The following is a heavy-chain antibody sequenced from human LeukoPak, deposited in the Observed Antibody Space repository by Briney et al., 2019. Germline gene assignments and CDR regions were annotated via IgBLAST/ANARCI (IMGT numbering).Heavy chain of an antibody. D-gene: IGHD3-22*01. CDR2: INPSGGST. V-gene: IGHV1-46*01. CDR1: GYTFTSYY. J-gene: IGHJ6*02. Sequence: ASVKVSCKASGYTFTSYYMHWVRQAPGQGLEWMGIINPSGGSTSYAQKFQGRVTMTRDTSMSTVYMELSSLRSEDTAVYYCARGHYDSSGCYGVYYYYGMDVWGQGTTVTVSS. CDR3: ARGHYDSSGCYGVYYYYGMDV.